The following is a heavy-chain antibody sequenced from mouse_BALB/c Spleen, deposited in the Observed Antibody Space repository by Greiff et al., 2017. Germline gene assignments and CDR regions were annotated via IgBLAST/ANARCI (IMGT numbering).Heavy chain of an antibody. CDR3: AGVRRDAY. V-gene: IGHV2-9-2*01. J-gene: IGHJ3*01. Sequence: VQLMESGPGLVAPSQSLSITCTVSGFSLTSYDISWIRQTPGKGLEWMGVIWASGSTNYNSAVMSRLSISKDNSKGKVFLKMNSLQTDATAMYYCAGVRRDAYWGQGTLVTVSA. D-gene: IGHD2-14*01. CDR1: GFSLTSYD. CDR2: IWASGST.